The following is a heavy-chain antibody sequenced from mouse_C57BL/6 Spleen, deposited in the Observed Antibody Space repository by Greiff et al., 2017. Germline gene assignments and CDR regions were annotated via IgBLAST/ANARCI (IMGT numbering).Heavy chain of an antibody. Sequence: QVQLQQSGPALVKPGASVKISCKASGYTFTDYYINWVKQRPGQGLEWIGWIYPGSGNTTYNEKFKGKATLTVDTSSSTAYMQLSSLTSGDSAVYFGARSRAYSNYGYWYFDVWGTGTTVTVSS. D-gene: IGHD2-5*01. CDR2: IYPGSGNT. CDR1: GYTFTDYY. J-gene: IGHJ1*03. V-gene: IGHV1-84*01. CDR3: ARSRAYSNYGYWYFDV.